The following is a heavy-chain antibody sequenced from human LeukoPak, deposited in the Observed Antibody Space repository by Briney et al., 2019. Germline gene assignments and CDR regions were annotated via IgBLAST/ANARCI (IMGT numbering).Heavy chain of an antibody. V-gene: IGHV3-30-3*01. J-gene: IGHJ5*02. Sequence: GGSLRLSCAASGFTFSSYAMHWVRQAPGKGLEWVAVISYDGSNKYYADSVKGRFTISRDNSKNTLYLQMNSLRAEDTAVYYCAREVGPEYVFPRLFDPWGQGTLVTVSS. CDR2: ISYDGSNK. CDR3: AREVGPEYVFPRLFDP. D-gene: IGHD3-16*01. CDR1: GFTFSSYA.